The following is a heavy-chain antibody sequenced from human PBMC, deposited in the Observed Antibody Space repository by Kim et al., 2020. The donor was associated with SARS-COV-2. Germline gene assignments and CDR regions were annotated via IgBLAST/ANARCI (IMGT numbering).Heavy chain of an antibody. CDR1: GGSISSYY. D-gene: IGHD2-2*01. CDR2: IYYSGST. Sequence: SETLSLTCTVSGGSISSYYWSWIRQPPGKGLEWIGYIYYSGSTNYNPSLKSRVTISVDTSKNQFSLKLSSVTAADTAVYYCARDPRGGTYQPFDLWGRGTLVTVSS. J-gene: IGHJ2*01. CDR3: ARDPRGGTYQPFDL. V-gene: IGHV4-59*01.